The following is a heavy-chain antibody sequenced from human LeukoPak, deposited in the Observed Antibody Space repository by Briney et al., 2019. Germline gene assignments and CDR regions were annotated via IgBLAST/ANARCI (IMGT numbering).Heavy chain of an antibody. Sequence: GASVKVSCRASGYTFTSYYMHWVRQAPGQGLEWMGIINPSGGSTSYAQKFQGRVTMTRDTSTSTVCMELSSLRSEDTAVYYCARGDSSDTAHYWGQGTLVTVSS. D-gene: IGHD5-18*01. V-gene: IGHV1-46*01. CDR1: GYTFTSYY. J-gene: IGHJ4*02. CDR3: ARGDSSDTAHY. CDR2: INPSGGST.